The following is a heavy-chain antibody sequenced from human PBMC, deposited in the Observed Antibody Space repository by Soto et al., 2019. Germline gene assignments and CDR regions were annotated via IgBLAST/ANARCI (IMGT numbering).Heavy chain of an antibody. V-gene: IGHV3-21*01. Sequence: PGGSLRLSCAASGFTFSSYSMNWVRQAPGKGLEWVSSISSSSSYIYYADSVKGRFTISRDNAKNSLYLQMNSLRAEDTAAYYCARDGRVRGVITALYYYYYGMDVWGQGTTVTVSS. J-gene: IGHJ6*02. CDR1: GFTFSSYS. CDR2: ISSSSSYI. CDR3: ARDGRVRGVITALYYYYYGMDV. D-gene: IGHD3-10*01.